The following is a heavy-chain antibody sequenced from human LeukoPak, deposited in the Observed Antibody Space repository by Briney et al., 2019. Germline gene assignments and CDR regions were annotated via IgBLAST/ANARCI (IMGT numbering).Heavy chain of an antibody. CDR1: GFTFSSYS. V-gene: IGHV3-21*01. Sequence: RPGGSLRLSYAASGFTFSSYSMNWVRQAPGKGLEWVSSISSSSSYIYYADSVKGRFTISRDNAKNSLYLQMNSLRAEDTAVYYCARGGSSGSVSDYWGQGTLVTVSS. CDR3: ARGGSSGSVSDY. J-gene: IGHJ4*02. CDR2: ISSSSSYI. D-gene: IGHD6-19*01.